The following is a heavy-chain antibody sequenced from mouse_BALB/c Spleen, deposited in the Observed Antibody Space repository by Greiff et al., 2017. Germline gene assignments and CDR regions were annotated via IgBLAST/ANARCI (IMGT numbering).Heavy chain of an antibody. V-gene: IGHV1-69*02. CDR3: ARRMITTNYAMDY. D-gene: IGHD2-4*01. J-gene: IGHJ4*01. Sequence: QVQLKQPGAELVKPGASVKLSCKASGYTFTSYWMHWVKQRPGQGLEWIGEIDPSDSYTNYNQKFKGKATLTVDKSSSTAYMQLSSLTSEDSAVYYCARRMITTNYAMDYWGQGTSVTVSS. CDR1: GYTFTSYW. CDR2: IDPSDSYT.